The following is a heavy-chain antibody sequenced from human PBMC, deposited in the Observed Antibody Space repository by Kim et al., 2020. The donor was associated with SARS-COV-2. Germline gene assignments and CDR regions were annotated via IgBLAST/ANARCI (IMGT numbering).Heavy chain of an antibody. J-gene: IGHJ4*02. Sequence: GGSLRLSCAASGFTFSSYEMNWVRQAPGKGLEWVSYISSSGSTIYYADSVKGRFTISRDNAKNSLYLQMNSLRAEDTAVYYCALRPVYYGSGSYTRKFDYWGQGTLVTVSS. V-gene: IGHV3-48*03. CDR1: GFTFSSYE. D-gene: IGHD3-10*01. CDR3: ALRPVYYGSGSYTRKFDY. CDR2: ISSSGSTI.